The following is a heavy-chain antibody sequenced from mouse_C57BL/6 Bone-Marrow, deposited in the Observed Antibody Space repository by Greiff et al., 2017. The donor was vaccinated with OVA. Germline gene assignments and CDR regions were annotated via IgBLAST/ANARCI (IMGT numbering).Heavy chain of an antibody. CDR3: ARDYYGSSSYYFDY. D-gene: IGHD1-1*01. Sequence: VQLQQPGAELVRPGSSVKLSCKASGYTFTSYWMHWVKQRPIQGLEWIGNIDPSDSETHYIQKFKDKATLTVDKSSSTAYMQLSSLTSEDSAVYYCARDYYGSSSYYFDYWGQGTTLTVSS. CDR2: IDPSDSET. V-gene: IGHV1-52*01. J-gene: IGHJ2*01. CDR1: GYTFTSYW.